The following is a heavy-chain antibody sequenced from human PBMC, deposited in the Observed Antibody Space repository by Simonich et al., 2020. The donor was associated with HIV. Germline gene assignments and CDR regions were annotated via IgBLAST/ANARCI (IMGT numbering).Heavy chain of an antibody. V-gene: IGHV4-34*01. Sequence: QVQLQQWGAGLLKPSETLSLTCAVYGGSFSGYYWSWIRQPPGKGLEWFGEINHSGNTNDNPSHKCRVTISVDTSKNQFSLKLSSVTAADTAVYYCARGFYQRLYYFDYWGQGTLVTVSS. D-gene: IGHD2-2*01. J-gene: IGHJ4*02. CDR2: INHSGNT. CDR3: ARGFYQRLYYFDY. CDR1: GGSFSGYY.